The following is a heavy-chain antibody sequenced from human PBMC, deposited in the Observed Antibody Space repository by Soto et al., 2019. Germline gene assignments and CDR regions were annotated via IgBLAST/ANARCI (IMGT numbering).Heavy chain of an antibody. D-gene: IGHD2-2*01. V-gene: IGHV4-34*01. CDR1: GGSFRGYY. CDR2: INHTGGV. Sequence: ETLSLTCAVNGGSFRGYYWSWIRQPPGKGLEWIGEINHTGGVTYKSALKSRVTILLDKSKNQFSLQLTSVTAADTALYYCARGEILRDYFDFRTSWFYLDSWGQGALVTVS. J-gene: IGHJ4*02. CDR3: ARGEILRDYFDFRTSWFYLDS.